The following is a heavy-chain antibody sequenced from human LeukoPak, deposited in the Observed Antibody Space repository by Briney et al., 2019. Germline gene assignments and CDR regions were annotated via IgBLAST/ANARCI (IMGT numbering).Heavy chain of an antibody. V-gene: IGHV3-33*06. CDR1: GFTFSSYG. D-gene: IGHD2-21*02. CDR3: AKDAHCGGDCYHYTKHD. Sequence: GGSLRLSCAASGFTFSSYGMHWVRQAPGKGLEGVAVIWYDGSNKYYADSVKGRFTISRDNSKNTLYLQMNSLRAEDTAVYYCAKDAHCGGDCYHYTKHDWGQGTLVTVSS. J-gene: IGHJ4*02. CDR2: IWYDGSNK.